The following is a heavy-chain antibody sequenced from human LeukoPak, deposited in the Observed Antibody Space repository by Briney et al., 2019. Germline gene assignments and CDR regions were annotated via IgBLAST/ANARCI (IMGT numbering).Heavy chain of an antibody. CDR2: IIPILGIA. CDR3: ARAGGSAVAGTGPFDY. D-gene: IGHD6-19*01. CDR1: GGTFSTYA. Sequence: VASVKASCKASGGTFSTYAITWVRQAPGQGLEWMGRIIPILGIANYAQKFQGRVTITADKSTSTAYMELSSLRSEDTAVYYCARAGGSAVAGTGPFDYWGQGTLVTVSS. V-gene: IGHV1-69*04. J-gene: IGHJ4*02.